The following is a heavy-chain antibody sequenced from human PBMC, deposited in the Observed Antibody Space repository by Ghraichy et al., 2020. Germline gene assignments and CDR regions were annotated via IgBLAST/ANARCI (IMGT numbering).Heavy chain of an antibody. CDR1: GGTFSSYA. CDR2: IIPIFGTA. Sequence: SVKVSCKASGGTFSSYAISWVRQAPGQGLEWMGGIIPIFGTANYAQKFQGRVTITADESTSTAYMELSSLRSEDTAVYYCARGGYGPAVQQRLDGSYLRFYYYYYMDVWGKGTTVTVSS. V-gene: IGHV1-69*13. CDR3: ARGGYGPAVQQRLDGSYLRFYYYYYMDV. D-gene: IGHD1-26*01. J-gene: IGHJ6*03.